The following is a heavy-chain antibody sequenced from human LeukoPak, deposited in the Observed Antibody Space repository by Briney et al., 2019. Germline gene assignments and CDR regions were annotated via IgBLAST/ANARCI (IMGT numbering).Heavy chain of an antibody. J-gene: IGHJ4*02. Sequence: GESLKISCKGSGYDSTSYWIGWVRQMPGKGLEWMGIIYPGDSDTRYSPSFQGHVTFSADKSISTAYLQWSSLKASDTAIYYRARLLFGAPSYFDYWGQGTLVTVSS. V-gene: IGHV5-51*01. CDR2: IYPGDSDT. D-gene: IGHD3-10*02. CDR1: GYDSTSYW. CDR3: ARLLFGAPSYFDY.